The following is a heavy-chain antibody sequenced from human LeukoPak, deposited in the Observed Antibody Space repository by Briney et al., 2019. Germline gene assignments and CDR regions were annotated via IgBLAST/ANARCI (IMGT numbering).Heavy chain of an antibody. CDR1: GGSISSYY. Sequence: SETLSLTCTVSGGSISSYYWSWIRQPAGKGLEWIGRIYTSGSTNYNPSLKSRVTMSVDTSKNQFSLKLSSVTAADTAVYYCARGIYDFWSGYRMDVWGQGTTVTVSS. D-gene: IGHD3-3*01. CDR3: ARGIYDFWSGYRMDV. CDR2: IYTSGST. V-gene: IGHV4-4*07. J-gene: IGHJ6*02.